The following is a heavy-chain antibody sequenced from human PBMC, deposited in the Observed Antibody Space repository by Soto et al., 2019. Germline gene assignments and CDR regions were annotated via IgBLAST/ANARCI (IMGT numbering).Heavy chain of an antibody. V-gene: IGHV3-23*01. CDR3: AKGWGFSNYYFNF. D-gene: IGHD4-4*01. J-gene: IGHJ4*02. CDR2: ISGSGGMT. CDR1: GFTFSTYA. Sequence: GVLRLSCAASGFTFSTYAMSWVRQAPGKGLEWVSAISGSGGMTYYADSVKGRFTLSRDNSKNTLYLQMNSLRAEDTAVYYCAKGWGFSNYYFNFWGQGTLVTVSS.